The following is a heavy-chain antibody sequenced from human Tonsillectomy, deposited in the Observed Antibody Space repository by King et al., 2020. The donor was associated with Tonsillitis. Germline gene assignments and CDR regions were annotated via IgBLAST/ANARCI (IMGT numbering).Heavy chain of an antibody. CDR3: AKDRTPSQRYSYGFDY. CDR2: ISWDGGST. V-gene: IGHV3-43D*03. D-gene: IGHD5-18*01. CDR1: GFTFDDYA. Sequence: VQLVESGGVVVQPGGSLRLSCAASGFTFDDYAMHWVRQAPGKGLEWVSLISWDGGSTYYADSAKGRFTISRDNSKNSLYLQMNSLRAEDTALYYCAKDRTPSQRYSYGFDYWGQGTLVTVSS. J-gene: IGHJ4*02.